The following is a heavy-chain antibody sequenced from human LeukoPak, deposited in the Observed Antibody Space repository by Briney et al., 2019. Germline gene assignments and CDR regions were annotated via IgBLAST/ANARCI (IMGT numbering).Heavy chain of an antibody. CDR1: GGSISSYY. V-gene: IGHV4-59*01. D-gene: IGHD3-22*01. CDR3: ARSGSYDSSGYDAFDI. J-gene: IGHJ3*02. Sequence: PSETLSLICSVSGGSISSYYWSWIRQPPGKGLEWIGYIYYSGSTNYNPSLKSRVTISVDTSKNQFSLKLSSVTAADTAVYYCARSGSYDSSGYDAFDIWGQGTMVTVSS. CDR2: IYYSGST.